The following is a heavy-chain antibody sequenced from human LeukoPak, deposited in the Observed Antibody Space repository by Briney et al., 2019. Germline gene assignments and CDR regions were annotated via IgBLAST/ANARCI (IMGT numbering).Heavy chain of an antibody. Sequence: SETLSLTCTVSGYSISSGYYRGWTRQPPGKGLEWIGSTYYNPSLKSRVTISVDTSKNQFSLKLSSVTAADTAVYYCARLELPGPFDYWGQGTLVTVSS. V-gene: IGHV4-38-2*02. CDR3: ARLELPGPFDY. J-gene: IGHJ4*02. D-gene: IGHD1-7*01. CDR2: T. CDR1: GYSISSGYY.